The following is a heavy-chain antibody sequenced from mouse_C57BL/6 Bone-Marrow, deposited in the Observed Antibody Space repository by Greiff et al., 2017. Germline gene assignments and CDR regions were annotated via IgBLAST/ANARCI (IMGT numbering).Heavy chain of an antibody. CDR1: GYTFTNYW. D-gene: IGHD1-1*01. CDR3: ARYGTVVATRDFDV. V-gene: IGHV1-63*01. J-gene: IGHJ1*03. Sequence: QVQLQQSGAELVRPGTSVKMSCKASGYTFTNYWIGWAKQRPGHGLEWIGDIYTGGGYTNYNEKFKGKATLTADKSSSTAYMQFSSLTSEDSAIYYCARYGTVVATRDFDVWGTGTTVTVSS. CDR2: IYTGGGYT.